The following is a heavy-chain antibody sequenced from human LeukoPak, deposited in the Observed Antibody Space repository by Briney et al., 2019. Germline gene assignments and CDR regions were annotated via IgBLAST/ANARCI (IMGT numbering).Heavy chain of an antibody. CDR2: IHNSGTT. Sequence: SETLSLTCAVSGGPFSGYFWSWIRQSSGKGLEWIGEIHNSGTTNYNPSLNSRVTISEDTSKNQFYLNLSSVTAADTAVYYCASRYYYNLGSFPFDFWGQGTLVTVSS. CDR3: ASRYYYNLGSFPFDF. CDR1: GGPFSGYF. D-gene: IGHD3-10*01. V-gene: IGHV4-34*01. J-gene: IGHJ4*02.